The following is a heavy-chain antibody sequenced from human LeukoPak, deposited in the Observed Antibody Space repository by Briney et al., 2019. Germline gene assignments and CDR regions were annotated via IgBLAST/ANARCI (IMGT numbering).Heavy chain of an antibody. CDR1: GGSIDRSFYY. Sequence: SETLSLTCTVSGGSIDRSFYYWGWIRQPPGKGLEWIGRLYYSGKAYYNPSLNSRVTISLDTSKNLFSLKLNSVTAADTAVYYCARLGGSAWHLDYWGQGILVTVSS. CDR3: ARLGGSAWHLDY. V-gene: IGHV4-39*07. J-gene: IGHJ4*02. CDR2: LYYSGKA. D-gene: IGHD6-19*01.